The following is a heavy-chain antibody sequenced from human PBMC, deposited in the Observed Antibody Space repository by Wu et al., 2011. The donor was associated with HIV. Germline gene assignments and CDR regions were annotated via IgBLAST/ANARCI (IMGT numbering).Heavy chain of an antibody. CDR1: GGTFSSYA. Sequence: QVQLVQSGAEVKKPGSSVKVSCKASGGTFSSYAISWVRQAPGQGLEWMGGIIPIFGTANYTRKFQGRVTITTDESTTTAYMELSSLRSEDTAVYYCARSTEVTIFGVSWFDPWGQGTLVTVSS. J-gene: IGHJ5*02. V-gene: IGHV1-69*01. D-gene: IGHD3-3*01. CDR2: IIPIFGTA. CDR3: ARSTEVTIFGVSWFDP.